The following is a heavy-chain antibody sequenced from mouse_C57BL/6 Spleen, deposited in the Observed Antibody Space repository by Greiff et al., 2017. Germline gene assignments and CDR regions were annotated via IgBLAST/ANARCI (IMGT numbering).Heavy chain of an antibody. J-gene: IGHJ2*01. V-gene: IGHV7-3*01. Sequence: EVKLVESGGGLVQPGGSLSLSCAASGFTFTDYYMSWVRQPPGKALEWLGFIRNKANGYTTEYSASVKGRFTISRDNSQSILYLQMNALRAEDSATYYCARYMRRERYFDYWGQGTTLTVSS. CDR1: GFTFTDYY. CDR3: ARYMRRERYFDY. CDR2: IRNKANGYTT.